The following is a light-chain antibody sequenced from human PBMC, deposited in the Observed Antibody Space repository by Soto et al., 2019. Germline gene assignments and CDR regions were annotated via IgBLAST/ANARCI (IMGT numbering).Light chain of an antibody. CDR1: QRVSRN. Sequence: EIVMTQSPATLSVSPGERATLSCRASQRVSRNLAWYQQKPGQAPRLLIYDASTRATGIPDRFSGSGSETEFTLTISSLQSEDYAIYYCQQYNNWPPWTFGRGTKVEIK. CDR2: DAS. V-gene: IGKV3-15*01. J-gene: IGKJ1*01. CDR3: QQYNNWPPWT.